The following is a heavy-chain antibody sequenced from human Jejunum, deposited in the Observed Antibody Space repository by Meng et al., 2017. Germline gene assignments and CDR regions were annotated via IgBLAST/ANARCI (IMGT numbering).Heavy chain of an antibody. CDR1: GFNFHGYA. Sequence: QGELVESGGGVVQPGRALRLSCAASGFNFHGYAMHWVRQGTGKGLEWVAGISFDGTETFYADSVKGRFTISRDNSKNTLFLQMIGLRAEDTAMYYCARSGGFSSEYPWGQGTLVTVSS. J-gene: IGHJ5*02. D-gene: IGHD3-22*01. V-gene: IGHV3-30*01. CDR2: ISFDGTET. CDR3: ARSGGFSSEYP.